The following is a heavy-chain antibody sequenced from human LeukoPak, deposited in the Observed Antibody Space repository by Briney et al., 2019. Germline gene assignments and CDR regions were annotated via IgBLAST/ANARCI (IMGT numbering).Heavy chain of an antibody. D-gene: IGHD3-10*01. J-gene: IGHJ4*02. V-gene: IGHV3-30*18. CDR1: GFTFSSYG. CDR2: ISYDGSNK. CDR3: AKHYYGSGSYYAYYFDY. Sequence: PGGSLRLSCAASGFTFSSYGMHWVRQAPGKGLEWVAVISYDGSNKYYADSVKGRFTISRDNSKNTLYLQMNSLRAEDTAVYYCAKHYYGSGSYYAYYFDYWGQGTLVTVSS.